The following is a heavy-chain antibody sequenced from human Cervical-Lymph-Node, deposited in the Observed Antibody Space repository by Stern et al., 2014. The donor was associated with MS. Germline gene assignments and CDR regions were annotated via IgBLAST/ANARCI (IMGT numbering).Heavy chain of an antibody. CDR1: GYTFTNYN. V-gene: IGHV1-8*01. J-gene: IGHJ6*02. CDR2: MDPNSGNK. D-gene: IGHD3-10*01. Sequence: DQLVESGAEVKKPGASVKVSCKASGYTFTNYNIDWGRQATGQGLEWLGWMDPNSGNKGYAQRFQGRVTMTRDTSTSTAYMELSSLKAEDTAVYYCARVRFYGSGIYYALGDGMDVWGQGTTVTVSS. CDR3: ARVRFYGSGIYYALGDGMDV.